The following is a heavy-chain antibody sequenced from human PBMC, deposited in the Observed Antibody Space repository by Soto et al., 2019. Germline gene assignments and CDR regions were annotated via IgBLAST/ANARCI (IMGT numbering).Heavy chain of an antibody. CDR3: ARGVMGISYESSGLEY. J-gene: IGHJ4*02. CDR2: ILSDGNTK. Sequence: QVQLVESGGGVVQPGRSLRLSCAASGFTFTNYAMHWVRQAPGKGLEWVALILSDGNTKYYADSVKGRLTISRDNSENTVFLQMNSLRAEDTAVYYCARGVMGISYESSGLEYWGQGALVTVSS. CDR1: GFTFTNYA. D-gene: IGHD3-22*01. V-gene: IGHV3-33*05.